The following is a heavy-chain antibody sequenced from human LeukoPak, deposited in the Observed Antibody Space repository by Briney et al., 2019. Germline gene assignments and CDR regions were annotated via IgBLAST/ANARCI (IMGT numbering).Heavy chain of an antibody. CDR3: ARHYPDYYDSSGDAFDI. V-gene: IGHV4-39*01. CDR1: GGSISSRNYY. D-gene: IGHD3-22*01. J-gene: IGHJ3*02. Sequence: SETLSLTCTVSGGSISSRNYYGGWIRQPPGKGLEWIGCIYSSGSTYYNPSLMSRVTISVDTSKSQFSLKLSSVTAADTAVYYCARHYPDYYDSSGDAFDIWGQGTMVTVSS. CDR2: IYSSGST.